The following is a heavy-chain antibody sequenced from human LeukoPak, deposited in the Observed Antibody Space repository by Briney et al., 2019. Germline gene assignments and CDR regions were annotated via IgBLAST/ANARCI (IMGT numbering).Heavy chain of an antibody. CDR3: AREQYSSGWLEYYYYYMDV. CDR1: GGSISSGSYY. D-gene: IGHD6-19*01. J-gene: IGHJ6*03. Sequence: SETLSLTCTVSGGSISSGSYYWSWIRQPAGRGLEWIGRIYTSGSTNYNPSLKSRVTISVDTSKNQFSLKLSSVTAADTAVYYCAREQYSSGWLEYYYYYMDVWGKGTTVTISS. V-gene: IGHV4-61*02. CDR2: IYTSGST.